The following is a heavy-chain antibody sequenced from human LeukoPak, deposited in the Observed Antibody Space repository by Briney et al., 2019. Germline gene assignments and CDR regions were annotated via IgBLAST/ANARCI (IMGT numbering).Heavy chain of an antibody. J-gene: IGHJ4*02. CDR1: GFTFSSYA. CDR3: AKMQFVVSAITSFDY. V-gene: IGHV3-23*01. D-gene: IGHD3-10*01. CDR2: ISFTVRTT. Sequence: GGSLRLSCEASGFTFSSYATSGVRQAQGKGREWVSVISFTVRTTYYADSVNRRFTISRDNSKNTLYLQMNSLRAEDTAVYYCAKMQFVVSAITSFDYWGQGTLVTVSS.